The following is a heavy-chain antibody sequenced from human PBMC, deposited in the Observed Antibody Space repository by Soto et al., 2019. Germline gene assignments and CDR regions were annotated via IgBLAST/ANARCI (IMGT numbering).Heavy chain of an antibody. V-gene: IGHV4-34*01. J-gene: IGHJ6*02. D-gene: IGHD2-2*01. CDR2: INHSGST. CDR3: ARGGNEVPAAIGYYYYYGMDV. CDR1: GGSFSGYY. Sequence: SETLSLTCAVYGGSFSGYYWSWIRQPPGKGLEWIGEINHSGSTNYNPSLKSRVSISVDTSKNQFSLKLSSVTAADTAVYYCARGGNEVPAAIGYYYYYGMDVWGQGTTVTVSS.